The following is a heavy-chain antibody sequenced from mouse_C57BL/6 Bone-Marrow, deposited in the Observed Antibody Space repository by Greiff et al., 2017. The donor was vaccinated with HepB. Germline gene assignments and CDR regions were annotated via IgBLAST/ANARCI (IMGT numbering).Heavy chain of an antibody. Sequence: QVQLQQPGAELVKPGASVKLSCKASGYTFTSYWMQWVKQRPGRGLEWIGEIDPSDSYTNYNQKFKGKATLTVDTSSSTAYMQLSSLTSEDSAVYYCANYDYDGYAMDYWGQGTSVTVSS. D-gene: IGHD2-4*01. J-gene: IGHJ4*01. V-gene: IGHV1-50*01. CDR2: IDPSDSYT. CDR3: ANYDYDGYAMDY. CDR1: GYTFTSYW.